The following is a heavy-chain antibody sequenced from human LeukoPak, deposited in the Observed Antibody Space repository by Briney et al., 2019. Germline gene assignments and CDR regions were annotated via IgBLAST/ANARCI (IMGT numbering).Heavy chain of an antibody. J-gene: IGHJ4*02. V-gene: IGHV1-2*02. CDR3: ERDVGEYCSSTNRYASHY. D-gene: IGHD2-2*01. CDR1: GYAFTTYY. Sequence: ASVKVSCKASGYAFTTYYVHWVRQAPGQGLEWMGWINPHSGGTNYAQKFQGGVTMTRDTSITTAYMELSSLRSDDTAVYYCERDVGEYCSSTNRYASHYWGQGTLVTVSS. CDR2: INPHSGGT.